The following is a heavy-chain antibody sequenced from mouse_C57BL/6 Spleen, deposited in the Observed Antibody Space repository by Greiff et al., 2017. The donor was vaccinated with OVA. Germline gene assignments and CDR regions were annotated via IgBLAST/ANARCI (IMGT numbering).Heavy chain of an antibody. CDR3: ARRGITTVVGAMDY. J-gene: IGHJ4*01. CDR1: GYAFSSYW. V-gene: IGHV1-80*01. CDR2: IYPGDGDT. Sequence: QVQLKESGAELVKPGASVKISCKASGYAFSSYWMNWVKQRPGKGLEWIGQIYPGDGDTNYNGKFKGKATLTADKSSSTAYMQLSSLTSEDSAVYFCARRGITTVVGAMDYWGQGTSVTVSS. D-gene: IGHD1-1*01.